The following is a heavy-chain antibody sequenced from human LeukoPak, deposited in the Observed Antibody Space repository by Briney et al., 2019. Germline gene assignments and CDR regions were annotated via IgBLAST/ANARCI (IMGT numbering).Heavy chain of an antibody. CDR2: IRYDGSNK. D-gene: IGHD2/OR15-2a*01. CDR1: GFIFSSYG. Sequence: GGSLRLSCAASGFIFSSYGMHWVRQAPGKGLEWVAFIRYDGSNKYYADSVKGRFTISRDNSKDTLDLQMNSLRGEDTAVYYCAKDRGSMTKDFDYWGQGTLVTVSS. CDR3: AKDRGSMTKDFDY. J-gene: IGHJ4*02. V-gene: IGHV3-30*02.